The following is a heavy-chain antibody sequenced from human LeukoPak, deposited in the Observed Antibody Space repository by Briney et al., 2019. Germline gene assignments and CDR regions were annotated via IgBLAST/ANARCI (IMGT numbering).Heavy chain of an antibody. CDR3: ARADCSGGSCSPDY. Sequence: ASVKVSCKASGYTFTGYYMHWVRQAPGQGLEWMGWINPNSGGTNYAQKFQGRVTMTRDTSISTAYMELSRLSSDDTAVYYCARADCSGGSCSPDYWGQGTLVTVSS. J-gene: IGHJ4*02. CDR1: GYTFTGYY. V-gene: IGHV1-2*02. CDR2: INPNSGGT. D-gene: IGHD2-15*01.